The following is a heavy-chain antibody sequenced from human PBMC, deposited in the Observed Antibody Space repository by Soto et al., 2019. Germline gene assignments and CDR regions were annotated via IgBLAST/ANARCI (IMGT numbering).Heavy chain of an antibody. CDR3: ARDQSWHDLLWWFGP. D-gene: IGHD1-1*01. J-gene: IGHJ5*02. V-gene: IGHV1-46*03. CDR2: IHPGGVNI. CDR1: GYSFTSHY. Sequence: QVHLVQSGAEVKKPGASVKVSCKGIGYSFTSHYMHWVRQAPGQGLEWMGTIHPGGVNIAYAQKFQGRVTMTKDTSTSTVYMELTSLTSEDTAVYYCARDQSWHDLLWWFGPWGQGTLVTVSS.